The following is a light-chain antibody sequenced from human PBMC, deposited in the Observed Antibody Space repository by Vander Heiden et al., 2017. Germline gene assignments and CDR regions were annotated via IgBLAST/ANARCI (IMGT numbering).Light chain of an antibody. V-gene: IGLV3-25*03. Sequence: SYELTQPPSVSVSPGQTARITCSGDALPKQYAYWYQQKPGQAPVMVIYKDSERPSGIPERISGSSSGTTATLTISGVQAEDEADYYCQSADSSGTVVFGGGTKLTVL. J-gene: IGLJ2*01. CDR3: QSADSSGTVV. CDR2: KDS. CDR1: ALPKQY.